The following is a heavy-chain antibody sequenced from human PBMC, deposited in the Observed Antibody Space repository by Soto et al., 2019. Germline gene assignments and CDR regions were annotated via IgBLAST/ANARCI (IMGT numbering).Heavy chain of an antibody. CDR1: GFTFSSYG. V-gene: IGHV3-33*01. CDR3: ARAAYGDYEVAAEGYYYYGMDV. CDR2: IWYDGSNK. D-gene: IGHD4-17*01. Sequence: GSLRLSCAASGFTFSSYGMHWVRQAPGKGLEWVAVIWYDGSNKYYADSVKGRFTISRDNSKNTLYLQMNSLRAEDTAVYYCARAAYGDYEVAAEGYYYYGMDVWGQGTTVTVSS. J-gene: IGHJ6*02.